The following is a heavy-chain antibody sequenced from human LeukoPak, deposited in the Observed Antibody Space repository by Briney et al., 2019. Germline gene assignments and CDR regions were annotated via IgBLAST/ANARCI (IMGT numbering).Heavy chain of an antibody. CDR3: ARVPAVRWELLDLDY. J-gene: IGHJ4*02. CDR1: GFTFSSYA. Sequence: PGGSLRLSCAASGFTFSSYAMHWVRQAPGKGLEWVAVISYDGSNKYYADSVKGRFTISRDNSKNTLYLQMNSLRAEDTAVYYCARVPAVRWELLDLDYWGQGTLVTVSS. D-gene: IGHD1-26*01. CDR2: ISYDGSNK. V-gene: IGHV3-30-3*01.